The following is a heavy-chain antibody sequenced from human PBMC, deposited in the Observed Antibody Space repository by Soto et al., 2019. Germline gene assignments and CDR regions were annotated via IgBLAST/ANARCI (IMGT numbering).Heavy chain of an antibody. V-gene: IGHV1-69*13. CDR3: ARESYYDSSGYSSGYY. D-gene: IGHD3-22*01. CDR2: IIPIFGTA. CDR1: GGTFSSYA. Sequence: ASVKVSCKASGGTFSSYAISWVRQAPGQGLEWMGGIIPIFGTANYAQKFQGRVTITADESTSTAYMELSSLRSEDTAVYYCARESYYDSSGYSSGYYWGQGTLVTVSS. J-gene: IGHJ4*02.